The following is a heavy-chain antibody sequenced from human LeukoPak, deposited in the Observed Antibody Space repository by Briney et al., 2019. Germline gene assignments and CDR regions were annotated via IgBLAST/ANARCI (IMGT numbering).Heavy chain of an antibody. J-gene: IGHJ4*02. V-gene: IGHV1-18*01. Sequence: GASVKVSCKASGYTFTNYGISWVRQAPGQGLEWMGWISAYNGNTNYAQKLQGRVTMTTDTSTSTAYMELRSLRSDDTAVYYCARDAGGYDFWSGLDYWGQGTLVTVSS. CDR2: ISAYNGNT. D-gene: IGHD3-3*01. CDR3: ARDAGGYDFWSGLDY. CDR1: GYTFTNYG.